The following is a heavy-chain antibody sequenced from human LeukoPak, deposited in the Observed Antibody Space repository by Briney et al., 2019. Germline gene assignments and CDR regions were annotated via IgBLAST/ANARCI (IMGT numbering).Heavy chain of an antibody. J-gene: IGHJ4*02. CDR3: AMISMVRGVIITVPRPQNHSDY. V-gene: IGHV1-2*06. CDR2: INPNSGGT. CDR1: GYTFTGYY. D-gene: IGHD3-10*01. Sequence: ASVKVSCKASGYTFTGYYMHWVRQAPGQGLEWMGRINPNSGGTNYAQKFQGRVTMTRDTSISTAYMELSRLRSDDTAVYYCAMISMVRGVIITVPRPQNHSDYWGQGTLVTVSS.